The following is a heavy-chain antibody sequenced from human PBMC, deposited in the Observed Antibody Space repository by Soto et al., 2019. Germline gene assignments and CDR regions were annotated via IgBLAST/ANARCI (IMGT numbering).Heavy chain of an antibody. CDR1: GGTFSSYA. CDR3: XXIVQPRYYYGMDV. CDR2: IIPIFGTA. D-gene: IGHD3-22*01. J-gene: IGHJ6*02. V-gene: IGHV1-69*12. Sequence: QVQLVQSGAEVKKPGSSVKVSCKASGGTFSSYAISWVRQAPGQGLEWMGGIIPIFGTANYAQKFQGRVTITADXSXXXXXXXLXXXXSXXXXXXXXXXIVQPRYYYGMDVWGQGTTVTVSS.